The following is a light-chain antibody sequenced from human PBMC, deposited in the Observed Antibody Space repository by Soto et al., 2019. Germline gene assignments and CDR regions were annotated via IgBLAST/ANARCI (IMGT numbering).Light chain of an antibody. CDR2: AAS. V-gene: IGKV1-8*01. CDR1: QGISSH. Sequence: IRMTQYPSSLSSSTGDIVPNTCRASQGISSHLAWYQQKPGKAPNLLTYAASTLQSGVPSRFSGSGSGTDFTLTIRCLQSEELATYEGQQSYSYPRTVGQGTKVDIK. CDR3: QQSYSYPRT. J-gene: IGKJ1*01.